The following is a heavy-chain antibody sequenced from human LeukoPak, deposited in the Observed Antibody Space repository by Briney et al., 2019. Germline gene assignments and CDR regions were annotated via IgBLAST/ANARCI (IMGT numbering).Heavy chain of an antibody. CDR3: AREMATSSAYYFDY. CDR1: GFTFSSYA. Sequence: GGSLRLSCAASGFTFSSYAMSWVRQAPGKRLEWVSAISGSGGSTYYADSVKGRFTISRDNSKNTLYLQMNSLRAENTAVYYCAREMATSSAYYFDYWGQGTLVTVSS. CDR2: ISGSGGST. D-gene: IGHD5-24*01. V-gene: IGHV3-23*01. J-gene: IGHJ4*02.